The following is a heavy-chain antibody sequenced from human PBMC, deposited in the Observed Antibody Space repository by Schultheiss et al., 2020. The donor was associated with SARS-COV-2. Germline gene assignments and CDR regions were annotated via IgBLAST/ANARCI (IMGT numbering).Heavy chain of an antibody. D-gene: IGHD6-13*01. CDR3: ARDHSPIAAAGTVYYYGMDV. Sequence: GGSLRLSCAASGFTFSDHYMDWVRQAPGKGLEWVSVIYSGGSTYYADSVKGRFTISRDNSKNTLYLQMNSLRAEDTAVYYCARDHSPIAAAGTVYYYGMDVWGQGTTVTVSS. CDR1: GFTFSDHY. J-gene: IGHJ6*02. V-gene: IGHV3-66*01. CDR2: IYSGGST.